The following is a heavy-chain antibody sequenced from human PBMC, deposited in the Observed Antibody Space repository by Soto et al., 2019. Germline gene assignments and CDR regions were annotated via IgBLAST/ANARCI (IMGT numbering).Heavy chain of an antibody. V-gene: IGHV1-69*01. CDR3: ARPRSHYYDRSAERAFDI. J-gene: IGHJ3*02. D-gene: IGHD3-22*01. Sequence: QVQLVQSGAEVKKPGSSVKVSCKASGGTFNNYAISWVRQAPGQGLEWMGGIIPLFGTTNYAQKFQGRVTITADESTSTAYMELSSLRSEDTAFYYRARPRSHYYDRSAERAFDIWGQGTMVTVSS. CDR2: IIPLFGTT. CDR1: GGTFNNYA.